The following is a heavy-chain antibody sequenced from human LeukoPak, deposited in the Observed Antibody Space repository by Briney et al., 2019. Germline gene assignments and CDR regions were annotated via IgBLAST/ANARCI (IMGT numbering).Heavy chain of an antibody. CDR2: IYWDDDR. D-gene: IGHD3-22*01. Sequence: SGPTLVNPTQTLTLTCTFSGFSLNAREVGGGWSRLPSGRALEWLALIYWDDDRRYSPSLKSRPTITKDTSKNQVVLTMTNMDPVDTATYFCAHRKNYYDSSVFDNWGQGTLVTVSS. CDR1: GFSLNAREVG. CDR3: AHRKNYYDSSVFDN. V-gene: IGHV2-5*02. J-gene: IGHJ4*02.